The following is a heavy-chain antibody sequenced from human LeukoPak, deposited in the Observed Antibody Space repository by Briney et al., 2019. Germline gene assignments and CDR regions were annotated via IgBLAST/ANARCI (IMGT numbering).Heavy chain of an antibody. J-gene: IGHJ4*02. CDR1: GFTFTSYA. D-gene: IGHD2/OR15-2a*01. V-gene: IGHV3-23*01. CDR3: ARDEYKADAY. Sequence: GGSLRLSCAASGFTFTSYALDWVRQAPGKGLEWMSAISGDGESTHYADSVKGRFTISRDNSKNTLYLQMNSLRAEDTAVYYCARDEYKADAYWGQGTLVTVSS. CDR2: ISGDGEST.